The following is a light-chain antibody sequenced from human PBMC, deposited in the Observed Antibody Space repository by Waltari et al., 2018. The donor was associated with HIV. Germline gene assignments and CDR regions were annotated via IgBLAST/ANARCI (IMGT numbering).Light chain of an antibody. Sequence: HSAPPQPPLVSESPGQSVTLSCTGTRSAVGASHHASCYQQHPGRAPKFIIYNVSERPSGVPDRFAGSKSGNTASLTISGLQAEDEADYYCASYAGTSNFVLFGGGTKLTVL. V-gene: IGLV2-11*01. CDR2: NVS. J-gene: IGLJ2*01. CDR3: ASYAGTSNFVL. CDR1: RSAVGASHH.